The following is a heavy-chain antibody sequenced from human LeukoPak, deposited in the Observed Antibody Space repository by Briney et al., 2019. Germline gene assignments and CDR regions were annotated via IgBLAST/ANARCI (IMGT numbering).Heavy chain of an antibody. Sequence: GRSLRLSCAASGFTFSSYATHWVRQAPGKGLEWVAVISYDGSNKYYADSVKGRFTISRDNSKNTLYLQMNSLRAEDTAVYYCASQLYSYGYYYYYGMDVWGQGTTVTVSS. V-gene: IGHV3-30-3*01. D-gene: IGHD5-18*01. CDR1: GFTFSSYA. CDR2: ISYDGSNK. J-gene: IGHJ6*02. CDR3: ASQLYSYGYYYYYGMDV.